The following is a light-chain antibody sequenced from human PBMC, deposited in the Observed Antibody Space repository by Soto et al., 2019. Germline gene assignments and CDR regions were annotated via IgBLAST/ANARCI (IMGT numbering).Light chain of an antibody. CDR2: GVS. Sequence: EVVMTQSPATLSVSPGERATLSCRASQSVSSNFLAWYQQKPAQAPRLLIYGVSIRATGIPARFSGSGSGTEFTLTISSLQSEDFAVYYCQQYSAWPLTFGGGTKVEI. J-gene: IGKJ4*01. CDR1: QSVSSN. V-gene: IGKV3-15*01. CDR3: QQYSAWPLT.